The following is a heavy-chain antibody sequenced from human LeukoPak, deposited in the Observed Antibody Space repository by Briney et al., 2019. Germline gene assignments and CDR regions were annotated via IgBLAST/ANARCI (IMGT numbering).Heavy chain of an antibody. Sequence: GGSLRLSCAASGFTFSSYTMSWVRQAPGKGLEWVSSISSTSKYIYYTDSLKGRFTISRDNAKNSLNLQMNSLRAEDTAVYYCARASTVADDYWGQGTLVTVSS. CDR3: ARASTVADDY. CDR1: GFTFSSYT. V-gene: IGHV3-21*01. D-gene: IGHD4-11*01. J-gene: IGHJ4*02. CDR2: ISSTSKYI.